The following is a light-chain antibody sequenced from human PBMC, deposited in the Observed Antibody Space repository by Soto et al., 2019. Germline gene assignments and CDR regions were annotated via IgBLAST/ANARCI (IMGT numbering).Light chain of an antibody. CDR2: DVS. J-gene: IGLJ1*01. CDR3: AAWDDSLNGPYV. V-gene: IGLV2-14*03. Sequence: QSALTQPASVSGSPGQSITISCTGTSSDVGRYNYVSWYQQHPGKAPKLMIYDVSIRPSGVSDRFSGSKSGNTASLAISGLQSEDEADYYCAAWDDSLNGPYVFGTGTKLTVL. CDR1: SSDVGRYNY.